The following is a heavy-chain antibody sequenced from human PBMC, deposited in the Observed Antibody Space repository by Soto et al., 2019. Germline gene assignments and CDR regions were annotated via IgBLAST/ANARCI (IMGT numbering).Heavy chain of an antibody. Sequence: GGSLRLSCAASGFTFSNAWMNWVRQAPGKGLEWVGRIKSKTDGGTTDYAAPVKGRFTISRDDSKNTLYLQMNSLKTEDTAVSYCTRLSITIFGVVLMDVWGQGTTVTVSS. J-gene: IGHJ6*02. V-gene: IGHV3-15*07. D-gene: IGHD3-3*01. CDR2: IKSKTDGGTT. CDR1: GFTFSNAW. CDR3: TRLSITIFGVVLMDV.